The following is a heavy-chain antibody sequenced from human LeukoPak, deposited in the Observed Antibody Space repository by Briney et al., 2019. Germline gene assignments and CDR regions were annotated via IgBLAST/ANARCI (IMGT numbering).Heavy chain of an antibody. V-gene: IGHV4-31*03. CDR2: IYYSGST. J-gene: IGHJ5*02. Sequence: SETLSLTCTFSGGSISSGGYYWSWIRQHPGKGLEWIGYIYYSGSTYYNPSLKSRVTISVDTSKNQFSLKLSSVTAADTAIYYCARVYAQRNWFDPWGQGTLVTVSS. D-gene: IGHD2-8*01. CDR3: ARVYAQRNWFDP. CDR1: GGSISSGGYY.